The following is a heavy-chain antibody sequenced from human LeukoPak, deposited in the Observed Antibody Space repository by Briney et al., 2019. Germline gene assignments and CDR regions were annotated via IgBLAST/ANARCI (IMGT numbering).Heavy chain of an antibody. V-gene: IGHV3-23*01. J-gene: IGHJ4*02. CDR1: GFTFSSYA. CDR2: ISGSGGST. CDR3: AKPTYDILTGYLYYFDY. D-gene: IGHD3-9*01. Sequence: PGGSLRLSCAASGFTFSSYAMSWVRQAPGKGLEWVSAISGSGGSTYYADFVKGRFTISRDNSKNTLYLQMNSLRAEDTAVYYCAKPTYDILTGYLYYFDYWGQGTLVTVSS.